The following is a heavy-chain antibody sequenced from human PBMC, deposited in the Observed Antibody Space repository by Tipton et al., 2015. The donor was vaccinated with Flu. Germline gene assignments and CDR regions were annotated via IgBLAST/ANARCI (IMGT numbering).Heavy chain of an antibody. Sequence: TLSLTCSVSGGSISGSAYYWNWIRQHPGKGLEWIGYIFYNGNTFYNPSLNSRASISVDMSANQFSLTLTSVTAADTAVYYCAREGITTSGAVGFDIWGQGTAVTVSS. D-gene: IGHD6-13*01. V-gene: IGHV4-31*03. J-gene: IGHJ3*02. CDR2: IFYNGNT. CDR3: AREGITTSGAVGFDI. CDR1: GGSISGSAYY.